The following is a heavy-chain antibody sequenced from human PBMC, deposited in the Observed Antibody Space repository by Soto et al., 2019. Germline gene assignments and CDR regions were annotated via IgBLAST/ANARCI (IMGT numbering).Heavy chain of an antibody. D-gene: IGHD3-3*01. CDR3: ARAVGGYDFWSASYYYVYYMDV. V-gene: IGHV4-34*01. Sequence: QVQLQQWGAGLLKPSETLSLTCAVYGGSFSGYYWSWIRQPPGRGLEWIGEINHSGSTNYNPSLKSRVTMSVGTSKNQFSLKLSSVTAADPAVYFCARAVGGYDFWSASYYYVYYMDVWGKGTTVTVS. CDR2: INHSGST. J-gene: IGHJ6*03. CDR1: GGSFSGYY.